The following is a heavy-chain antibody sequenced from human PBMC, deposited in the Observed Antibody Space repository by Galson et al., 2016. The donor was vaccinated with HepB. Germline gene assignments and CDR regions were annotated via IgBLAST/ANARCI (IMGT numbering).Heavy chain of an antibody. CDR1: GFTFGVFA. CDR2: ISGRGDRT. V-gene: IGHV3-23*01. CDR3: VKETYDTNNFDF. D-gene: IGHD3-22*01. J-gene: IGHJ5*01. Sequence: SLRLSCAASGFTFGVFALTWVRQAPGKGLEWVAIISGRGDRTHYADSMRGRFAISSDNSENMVYLQMNSLRVEDTAIYYCVKETYDTNNFDFWGQGTLVTVSS.